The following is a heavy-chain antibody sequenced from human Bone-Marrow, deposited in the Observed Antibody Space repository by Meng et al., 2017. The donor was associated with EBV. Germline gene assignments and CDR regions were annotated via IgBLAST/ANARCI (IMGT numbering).Heavy chain of an antibody. CDR2: VSYDGSNE. CDR3: ANSNYYYDSRGYYFGGLFN. V-gene: IGHV3-30-3*02. CDR1: GFIFSDYA. J-gene: IGHJ4*02. Sequence: QVHVEVSGGGVVQPGRSLSFSCVASGFIFSDYAMHWVRQAPGKGLEWVAAVSYDGSNEYYADSVKGRFTISRDNSKKTVYLQMNSLRPEDTAVYYCANSNYYYDSRGYYFGGLFNWGQGPLVTVVS. D-gene: IGHD3-22*01.